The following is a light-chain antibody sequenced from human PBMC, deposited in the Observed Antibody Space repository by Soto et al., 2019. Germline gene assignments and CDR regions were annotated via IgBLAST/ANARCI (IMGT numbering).Light chain of an antibody. CDR1: SSDVVGYNY. J-gene: IGLJ2*01. V-gene: IGLV2-14*01. CDR3: SSYTSSSSLVV. CDR2: DVS. Sequence: QSALTQPASVSGSPGQSITISCTGTSSDVVGYNYVSWYQQHPGKAPKLMLYDVSNRPSGVSNRFSGAKSGNTASLTISGLQAEDEADYYCSSYTSSSSLVVFGGGTKLTVL.